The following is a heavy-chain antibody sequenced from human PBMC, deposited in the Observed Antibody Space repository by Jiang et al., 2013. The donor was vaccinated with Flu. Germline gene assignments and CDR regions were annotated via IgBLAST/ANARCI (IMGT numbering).Heavy chain of an antibody. J-gene: IGHJ4*02. Sequence: GSGLVKPSETLSLTCTVSGGSVSSGSYYWSWIRQPPGKGLEWIGYIYYSGSTNYNPSLKSRVTISVDTSKNQFSLKLSSVTAADTAVYYCARDSGGIGGAYWGQGTLVTVSS. CDR1: GGSVSSGSYY. CDR2: IYYSGST. V-gene: IGHV4-61*01. D-gene: IGHD2-15*01. CDR3: ARDSGGIGGAY.